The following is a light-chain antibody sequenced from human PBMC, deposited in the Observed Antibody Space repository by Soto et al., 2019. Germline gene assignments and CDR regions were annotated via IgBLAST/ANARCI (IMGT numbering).Light chain of an antibody. Sequence: EVVMTQSPATLSVSPGERATLSCRASETVATNLAWYQQKPGQTPRLLISAASTRAGGISDRFRGSGSGTEFTLTICSPRSEDSALYYDQPYFEWPPMTFGQGTKVEI. CDR3: QPYFEWPPMT. V-gene: IGKV3-15*01. CDR1: ETVATN. J-gene: IGKJ1*01. CDR2: AAS.